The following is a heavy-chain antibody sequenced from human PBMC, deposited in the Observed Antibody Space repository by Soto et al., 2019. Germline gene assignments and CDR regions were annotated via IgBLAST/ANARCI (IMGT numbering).Heavy chain of an antibody. J-gene: IGHJ5*02. CDR3: ARSDYDYVWGSFSWFDP. D-gene: IGHD3-16*01. Sequence: PSETLSLTCAVSGGSISSGGYSWSWTRQPPGKGLEWIGYIYHSGSTYYNPSLKSRVTISVDRSKNRFSLKLSSVTAADTAVYYCARSDYDYVWGSFSWFDPWGQGTLVTVSS. CDR2: IYHSGST. CDR1: GGSISSGGYS. V-gene: IGHV4-30-2*01.